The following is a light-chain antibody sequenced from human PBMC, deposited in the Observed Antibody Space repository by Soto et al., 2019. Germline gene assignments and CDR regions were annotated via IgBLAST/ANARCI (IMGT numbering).Light chain of an antibody. J-gene: IGKJ5*01. CDR2: GAS. CDR1: QSVRST. CDR3: QQYNKWPPIT. V-gene: IGKV3D-15*01. Sequence: EIVMTPSPATLSVSPGERDTLSCRASQSVRSTLAWHQQKPCQSPRRLIYGASTRATGSPARCSGSGSGTDFTLSISSLQAEDSAVYYCQQYNKWPPITFGQGTRLEIK.